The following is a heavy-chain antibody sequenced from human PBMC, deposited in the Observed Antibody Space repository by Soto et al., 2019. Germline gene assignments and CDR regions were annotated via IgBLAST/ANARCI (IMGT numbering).Heavy chain of an antibody. CDR1: GFTFSNAW. V-gene: IGHV3-15*07. D-gene: IGHD5-12*01. Sequence: SLRLSCAASGFTFSNAWMNWVRHTPLKVLEFVGRIKSKTDGGTTDYAAPVKGRFTISRDDSKNTLYLQMNSLKTEDTAVYYCTTPGYDPEVYYYYYGMEVWGQGTTVTVSS. CDR2: IKSKTDGGTT. J-gene: IGHJ6*02. CDR3: TTPGYDPEVYYYYYGMEV.